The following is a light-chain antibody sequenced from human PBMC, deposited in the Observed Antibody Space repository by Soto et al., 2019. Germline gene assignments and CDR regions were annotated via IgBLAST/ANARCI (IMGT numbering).Light chain of an antibody. Sequence: AIQMTQSPSSLSASVGDRVTITCRASQAIRTDLVWYQQRPGKAPKLLIYGTSNIQSGVPSRFSGSGSGTDFTLTINSLQPEDFATYYCLQDYSYPRTFGQGTKVDIK. CDR3: LQDYSYPRT. V-gene: IGKV1-6*01. J-gene: IGKJ1*01. CDR1: QAIRTD. CDR2: GTS.